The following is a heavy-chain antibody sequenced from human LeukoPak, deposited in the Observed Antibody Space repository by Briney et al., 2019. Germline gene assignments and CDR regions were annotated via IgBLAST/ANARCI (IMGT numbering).Heavy chain of an antibody. CDR1: GGSISSSSYY. Sequence: PSETLSLTCTVSGGSISSSSYYWGWIRQPPGKGLEWIGSIYYSGSTYYNPSLKSRVTISVDRSKNQFSLKLSSVTAANTAVYYCARGGVTIFGVVSWFDPWGQGTLVTVSS. CDR3: ARGGVTIFGVVSWFDP. J-gene: IGHJ5*02. D-gene: IGHD3-3*01. CDR2: IYYSGST. V-gene: IGHV4-39*07.